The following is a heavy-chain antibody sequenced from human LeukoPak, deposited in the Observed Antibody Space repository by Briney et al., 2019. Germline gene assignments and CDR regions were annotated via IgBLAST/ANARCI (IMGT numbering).Heavy chain of an antibody. D-gene: IGHD3-22*01. CDR3: ARLSTYYDSSDYYYLYYFDY. V-gene: IGHV4-59*08. Sequence: TSETLSLTCTVSGASISSYYWSWIRQPPGKGLEWIGHIHYSGSTNYNPSLKSRVTISVDTSKNQFSLNLSSVTAADTAVYYCARLSTYYDSSDYYYLYYFDYWGQGTLVTVSS. CDR1: GASISSYY. J-gene: IGHJ4*02. CDR2: IHYSGST.